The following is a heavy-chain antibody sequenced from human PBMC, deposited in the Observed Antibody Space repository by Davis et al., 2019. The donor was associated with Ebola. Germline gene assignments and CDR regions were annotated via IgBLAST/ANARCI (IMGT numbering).Heavy chain of an antibody. V-gene: IGHV5-51*01. D-gene: IGHD3-10*01. CDR3: ARLYGSGSYLSPYGMDV. Sequence: GESLKISCKGPGYSFTSYWIGWVRQMPGKGLEWMGIIYPGDSDTRYSPSFPGQVTISADKSISTAYLQWSSLKASDTAMYYCARLYGSGSYLSPYGMDVWGQGTTVTVSS. CDR1: GYSFTSYW. CDR2: IYPGDSDT. J-gene: IGHJ6*02.